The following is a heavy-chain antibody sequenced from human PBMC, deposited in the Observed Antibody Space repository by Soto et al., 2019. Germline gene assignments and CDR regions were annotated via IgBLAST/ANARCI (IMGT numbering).Heavy chain of an antibody. CDR2: NTSDSSTR. D-gene: IGHD3-10*01. CDR1: GFTFSSFC. J-gene: IGHJ4*02. V-gene: IGHV3-48*02. CDR3: ARDPDGIIDFDY. Sequence: LRLSCAVSGFTFSSFCMNWVRQAPGKGLEWISYNTSDSSTRHYADFVKGRFTISRDNAKKSLYLQKNRMRDEDKDVYFCARDPDGIIDFDYWGQGTQVTVSS.